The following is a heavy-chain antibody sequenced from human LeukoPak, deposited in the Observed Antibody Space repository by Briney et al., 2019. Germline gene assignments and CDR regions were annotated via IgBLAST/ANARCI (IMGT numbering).Heavy chain of an antibody. D-gene: IGHD3-22*01. CDR1: GYSLSSGYY. CDR2: IYHSGST. Sequence: SETLSLTCTVSGYSLSSGYYWGWIRQPPGKGLEWIGSIYHSGSTYYNPSLKSRVTISVDTSKNQFSLKLSSVTAADTAVYYCARIDYDSSGYDYWGQGTLVTVSS. J-gene: IGHJ4*02. V-gene: IGHV4-38-2*02. CDR3: ARIDYDSSGYDY.